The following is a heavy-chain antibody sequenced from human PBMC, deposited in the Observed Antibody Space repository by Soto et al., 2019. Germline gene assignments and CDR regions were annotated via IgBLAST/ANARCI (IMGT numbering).Heavy chain of an antibody. CDR2: INPNSGGT. D-gene: IGHD2-15*01. V-gene: IGHV1-2*04. J-gene: IGHJ1*01. CDR1: GYTFTDYY. Sequence: ASVKVSCKASGYTFTDYYMHWVRQAPGQGLEWMGWINPNSGGTNYAQKFQGWVTVTRDTSISTAYMELSRLTSDDTAVYFCARDLYGRSGISFQYWGQGNLVTVSS. CDR3: ARDLYGRSGISFQY.